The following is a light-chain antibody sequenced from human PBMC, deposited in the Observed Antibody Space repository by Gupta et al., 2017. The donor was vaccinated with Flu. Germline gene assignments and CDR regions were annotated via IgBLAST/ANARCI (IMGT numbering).Light chain of an antibody. Sequence: QSALTQPPSASGTPGQTVTISCSGGRSNIGSQDVSWYWQAPGSAPKLLIYKNNKRPPGVPDRFSGSKSGTSASLAIVGLRSDDEGHYYCLSWDNGLFGCIFGGGTKLTVL. CDR2: KNN. J-gene: IGLJ2*01. V-gene: IGLV1-47*01. CDR1: RSNIGSQD. CDR3: LSWDNGLFGCI.